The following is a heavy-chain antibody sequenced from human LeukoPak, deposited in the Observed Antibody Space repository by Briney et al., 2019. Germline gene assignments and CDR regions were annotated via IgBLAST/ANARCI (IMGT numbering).Heavy chain of an antibody. D-gene: IGHD6-13*01. Sequence: ASVKVSCKASGYTFTDYYIHWVRQAPGQGLEWMGWINPNSGGTNYAQKFQGRVTMTRDTSISTAYMELSRLRSDDTAVYYCARGEEGIAALDYWGQGTLVTVSS. CDR2: INPNSGGT. CDR3: ARGEEGIAALDY. CDR1: GYTFTDYY. J-gene: IGHJ4*02. V-gene: IGHV1-2*02.